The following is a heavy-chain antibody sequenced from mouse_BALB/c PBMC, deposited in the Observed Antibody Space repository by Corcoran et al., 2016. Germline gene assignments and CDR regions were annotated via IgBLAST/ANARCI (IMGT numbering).Heavy chain of an antibody. V-gene: IGHV9-3-1*01. CDR2: INTYTGEQ. CDR3: ARRAYYGNYVGPYAMDY. J-gene: IGHJ4*01. Sequence: QIQLVQSGPELKKPGETVKISCKTSVYTFTNYGMNWVKQAPGKGLKWMGWINTYTGEQTYADDFKGRFAFSLETSASTAYLQINNLKNEDTATYFCARRAYYGNYVGPYAMDYWGQGTSVTVSS. CDR1: VYTFTNYG. D-gene: IGHD2-1*01.